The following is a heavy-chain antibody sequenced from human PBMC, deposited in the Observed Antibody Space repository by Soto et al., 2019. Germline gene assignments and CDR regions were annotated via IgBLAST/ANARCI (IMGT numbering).Heavy chain of an antibody. Sequence: EVPLVESGGGLVQPGGSLRLSCVDSGFTFSSYWMSWVRQAPVKGLEWVGNIKQDGSEENYVDSVKGRFTISRDNAKNSMYLQMNSLRAEDTAVYYCARIASSGRGWDVWGQGTTVDVSS. CDR3: ARIASSGRGWDV. CDR1: GFTFSSYW. J-gene: IGHJ6*02. CDR2: IKQDGSEE. V-gene: IGHV3-7*01. D-gene: IGHD3-10*01.